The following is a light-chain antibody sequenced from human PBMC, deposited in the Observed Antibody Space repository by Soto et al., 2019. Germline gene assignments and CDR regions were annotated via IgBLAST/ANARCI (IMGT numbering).Light chain of an antibody. V-gene: IGKV3-11*01. CDR1: QSVSSS. CDR3: QQRSNWLLT. CDR2: DAS. Sequence: EIVLTQSPATLSLSPGERATLSCRASQSVSSSLAWYQQNPGQAPRLLMYDASNRATGIPARCSGSGSGTDFTLTISSLEPEDFAVYYCQQRSNWLLTFGGGTKVEIK. J-gene: IGKJ4*01.